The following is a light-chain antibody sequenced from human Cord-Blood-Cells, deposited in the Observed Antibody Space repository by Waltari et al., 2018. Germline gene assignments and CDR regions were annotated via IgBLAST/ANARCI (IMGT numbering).Light chain of an antibody. V-gene: IGKV1-6*01. Sequence: AIQMTQSPSSLPASVGDRVTITCRASQGIRNDLGWYRQKQGKAPKLLIYAASSLQSGVPSRFSGSGSGTDFTLTFSSLQPEDFATYYCLQDYNYPWTFGQGTKVEIK. J-gene: IGKJ1*01. CDR3: LQDYNYPWT. CDR1: QGIRND. CDR2: AAS.